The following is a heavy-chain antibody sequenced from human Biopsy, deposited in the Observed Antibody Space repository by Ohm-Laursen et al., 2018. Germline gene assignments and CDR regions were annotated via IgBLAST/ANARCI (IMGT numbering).Heavy chain of an antibody. D-gene: IGHD4-23*01. Sequence: SETLSLTCTVSGGSFTGHYWTWIRQPPGKGLEWIGHISHTGYTSYKSSLKSRVTSSLDTSRKHFSLRLTSLAAADTAVYYCARGSNEYGGLYFPHWGQGTLVTVSS. V-gene: IGHV4-59*11. J-gene: IGHJ1*01. CDR1: GGSFTGHY. CDR3: ARGSNEYGGLYFPH. CDR2: ISHTGYT.